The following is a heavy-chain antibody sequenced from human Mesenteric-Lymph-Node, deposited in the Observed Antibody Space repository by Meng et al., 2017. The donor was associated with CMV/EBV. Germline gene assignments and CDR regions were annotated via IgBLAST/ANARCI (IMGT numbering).Heavy chain of an antibody. CDR3: ARGSSYDILTGYFDY. CDR1: GGSFSGYY. D-gene: IGHD3-9*01. Sequence: VQLHQWGAGLLKPSATLSVTCAFYGGSFSGYYWNWIRQSPEKGLEWIGEINHSGSTTYNPSFTSRIIISVDTSTNQISLNMSSVTAADTAVYYCARGSSYDILTGYFDYWGQGALVTVSS. V-gene: IGHV4-34*01. CDR2: INHSGST. J-gene: IGHJ4*02.